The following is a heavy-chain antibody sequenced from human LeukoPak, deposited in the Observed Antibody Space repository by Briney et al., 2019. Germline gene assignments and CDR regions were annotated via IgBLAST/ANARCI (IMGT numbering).Heavy chain of an antibody. CDR2: ISSLSGTI. Sequence: GGSLRLSCAASGFTFSSYSMNWVRQAPGEGREWVSYISSLSGTIYYADSVKGRFTISRDNAKNSLYLQMDSLRAEDTAVYYCARDFYDGFTLDYWGQGTLVTVSS. CDR3: ARDFYDGFTLDY. V-gene: IGHV3-48*01. J-gene: IGHJ4*02. CDR1: GFTFSSYS. D-gene: IGHD2/OR15-2a*01.